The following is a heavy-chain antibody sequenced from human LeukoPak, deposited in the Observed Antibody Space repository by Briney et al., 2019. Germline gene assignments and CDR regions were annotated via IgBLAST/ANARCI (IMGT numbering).Heavy chain of an antibody. V-gene: IGHV4-59*08. J-gene: IGHJ4*02. Sequence: SETLSLTCTVSGGSIGSYFWSWIRQPPGRGLEWIGYIYYSGSTNYNPSLKGRVAISVDTSKNQFSLKLNSVTAADTAVYYCARLWSSGTTPIDYWGQGTLVTVSS. D-gene: IGHD3-10*01. CDR3: ARLWSSGTTPIDY. CDR2: IYYSGST. CDR1: GGSIGSYF.